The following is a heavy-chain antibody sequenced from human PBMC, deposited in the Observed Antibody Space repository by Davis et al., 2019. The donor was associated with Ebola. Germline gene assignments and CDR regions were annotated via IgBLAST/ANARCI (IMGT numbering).Heavy chain of an antibody. CDR3: AKAESP. J-gene: IGHJ4*02. D-gene: IGHD3-10*01. V-gene: IGHV1-2*06. CDR1: GGTFSGYV. CDR2: INPNSGGT. Sequence: ASVKVSCKASGGTFSGYVATWVRQAPGQGLEWMGRINPNSGGTNYAQKFQGRVTMTRDTSINTAYMELSRLRYDDTAVYYCAKAESPWGQGTQVTVSS.